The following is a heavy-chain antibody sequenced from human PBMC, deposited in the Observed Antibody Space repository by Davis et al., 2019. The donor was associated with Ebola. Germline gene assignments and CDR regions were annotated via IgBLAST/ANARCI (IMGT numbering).Heavy chain of an antibody. J-gene: IGHJ5*02. V-gene: IGHV1-8*02. CDR1: GYTFTSYV. CDR3: ARGSRTFHP. Sequence: ASVKVSCKASGYTFTSYVISWVRQAPGQGLEWMGWMNPNSGNTGYAQKFQGRVTMTRNTSISTAYMELSSLRSEDTAVYYCARGSRTFHPWGQGTLVTVSS. CDR2: MNPNSGNT.